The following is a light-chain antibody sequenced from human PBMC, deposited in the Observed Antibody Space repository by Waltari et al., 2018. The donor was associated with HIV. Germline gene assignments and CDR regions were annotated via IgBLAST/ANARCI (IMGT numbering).Light chain of an antibody. Sequence: QLVLTQSPSASASLGASVKLTCTLSSGQSRYAIPWHQQPPEKGPRFVMRLNGDGSHNKGGGIPERCSGSSSGTERYLTIASLQSEDEADYYCQTWDTGIQVVGTGTKGTVL. J-gene: IGLJ1*01. CDR1: SGQSRYA. CDR2: LNGDGSH. V-gene: IGLV4-69*01. CDR3: QTWDTGIQV.